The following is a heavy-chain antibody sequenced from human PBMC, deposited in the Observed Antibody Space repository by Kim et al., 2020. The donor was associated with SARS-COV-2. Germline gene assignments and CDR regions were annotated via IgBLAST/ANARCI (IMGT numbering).Heavy chain of an antibody. V-gene: IGHV3-23*01. J-gene: IGHJ5*02. Sequence: ECVRGRFTISRDDSKNTLYLKRNSVRAEDTAVYYCAKSYGSGSYGSWFDPWGQGTLVTVSS. D-gene: IGHD3-10*01. CDR3: AKSYGSGSYGSWFDP.